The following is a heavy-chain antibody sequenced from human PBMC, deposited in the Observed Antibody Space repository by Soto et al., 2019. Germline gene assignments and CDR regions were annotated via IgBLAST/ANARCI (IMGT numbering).Heavy chain of an antibody. J-gene: IGHJ4*02. CDR3: ARQDKSPFDY. V-gene: IGHV1-3*04. CDR2: INTANGNR. Sequence: GASVKVSCKASGYAFIRYGIHWVRQAPGQRLEWMGWINTANGNRKYAEKFQGRVTITGDTSASTADMELSGLRFEDTAVYYCARQDKSPFDYWGQGTLVTVSS. CDR1: GYAFIRYG.